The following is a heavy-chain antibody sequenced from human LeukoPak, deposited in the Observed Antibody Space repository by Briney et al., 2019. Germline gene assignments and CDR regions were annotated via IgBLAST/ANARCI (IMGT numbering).Heavy chain of an antibody. CDR2: IYYSGST. V-gene: IGHV4-39*07. D-gene: IGHD6-19*01. CDR3: ARVPWAVVGTGYFDC. CDR1: GGSISSSSYY. J-gene: IGHJ4*02. Sequence: KTSETLSLTCTVSGGSISSSSYYWGWIRQPPGKGLEWIGSIYYSGSTYYNPSLKSRVTISVDTSKNQFSLKLSSVTAADTAVYYCARVPWAVVGTGYFDCWGQGTLVTVSS.